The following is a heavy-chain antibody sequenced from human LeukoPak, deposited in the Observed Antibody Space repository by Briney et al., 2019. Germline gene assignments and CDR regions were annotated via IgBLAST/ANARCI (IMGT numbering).Heavy chain of an antibody. CDR1: GFTFSSYW. Sequence: TGGSLRLSCAASGFTFSSYWMHWVRQAPGKGLVWVSRIKSDGTYTDYMDSVKGRFTISRDNAKNTLFLQMNSLRADDTAVYYCIRDDGNYGIDYLGQGTLVTVSS. CDR3: IRDDGNYGIDY. D-gene: IGHD1-7*01. CDR2: IKSDGTYT. V-gene: IGHV3-74*01. J-gene: IGHJ4*02.